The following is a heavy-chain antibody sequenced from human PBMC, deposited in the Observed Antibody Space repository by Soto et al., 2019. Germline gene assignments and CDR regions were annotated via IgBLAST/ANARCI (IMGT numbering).Heavy chain of an antibody. CDR3: ASSGSYYDENPMDV. CDR1: VVSISSISYR. D-gene: IGHD1-26*01. Sequence: ASQTLSATSPVSVVSISSISYRRGWLRKPPGKGLEWIVSIYYSGSTYYNPSLKSRVTISVDTSKNQFSLKLSSVTAADTAVYYCASSGSYYDENPMDVWGEGTTVTVSA. J-gene: IGHJ6*04. V-gene: IGHV4-39*01. CDR2: IYYSGST.